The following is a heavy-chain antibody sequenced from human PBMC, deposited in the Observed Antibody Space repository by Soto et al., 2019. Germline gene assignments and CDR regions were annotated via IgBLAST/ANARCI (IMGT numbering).Heavy chain of an antibody. D-gene: IGHD1-26*01. CDR3: AHIPYSGSTYYFDY. Sequence: QITLKESGPTLVKPTQTLTLTCTFSGFSLSTSGVGVGWIRQPPGKALEWLALIYWDDDKRYSPSLKSRLTITQDTSKNQVVLTMTNMDPVDTATYYCAHIPYSGSTYYFDYWGQGTLVTVSS. J-gene: IGHJ4*02. V-gene: IGHV2-5*02. CDR1: GFSLSTSGVG. CDR2: IYWDDDK.